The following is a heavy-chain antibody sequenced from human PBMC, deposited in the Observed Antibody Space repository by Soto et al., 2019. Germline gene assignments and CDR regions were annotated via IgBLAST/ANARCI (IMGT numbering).Heavy chain of an antibody. CDR2: IDPSDSYT. J-gene: IGHJ6*02. CDR1: GYSCTSYW. CDR3: ARFFYGMDV. V-gene: IGHV5-10-1*01. Sequence: GESRKIACKGSGYSCTSYWISWVRQMPGQGLEWMGRIDPSDSYTNHSPSFQGHVTISADKSISTAYLQWSSLKASDTALYYCARFFYGMDVWGQGTTVTVS.